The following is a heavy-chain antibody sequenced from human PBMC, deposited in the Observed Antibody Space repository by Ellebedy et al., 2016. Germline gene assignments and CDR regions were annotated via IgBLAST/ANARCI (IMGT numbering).Heavy chain of an antibody. CDR3: ARGKWLQPSSYYFDY. CDR2: IKEDGSEK. D-gene: IGHD5-24*01. J-gene: IGHJ4*02. Sequence: GGSLRLSXAASGFTFSRYWMSWVRQAPGKGLEWVANIKEDGSEKKHVDSVKGRFTISRDNAKNSLYLQMNSLRAEDTAVYYCARGKWLQPSSYYFDYWGQGTLVTVSS. V-gene: IGHV3-7*04. CDR1: GFTFSRYW.